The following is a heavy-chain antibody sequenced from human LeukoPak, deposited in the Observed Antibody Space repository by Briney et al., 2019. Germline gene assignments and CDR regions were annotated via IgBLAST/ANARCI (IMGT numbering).Heavy chain of an antibody. CDR2: IIPIFGTA. CDR1: GGTFSNYA. CDR3: AREEDYDILTGYFGY. V-gene: IGHV1-69*13. Sequence: ASVTVSFMASGGTFSNYAISWVRQAPGQGLEWMGGIIPIFGTANYAQKFQGRVTITADESTSTAYMELSSLRSEDTAVYYRAREEDYDILTGYFGYWGQGTLVTVSS. D-gene: IGHD3-9*01. J-gene: IGHJ4*02.